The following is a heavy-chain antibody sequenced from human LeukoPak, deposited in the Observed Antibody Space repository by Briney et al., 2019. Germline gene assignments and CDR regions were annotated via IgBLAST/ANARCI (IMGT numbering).Heavy chain of an antibody. Sequence: GESLQISCKGSGSSFTKHWIAWVRQLPGKGLKWMGIIFPGDSDTRYSPSFQGQVTISADKSISTAYLQWSSLKASDTAMYYCTRGSGSYVHWGQGTLVTVS. CDR1: GSSFTKHW. CDR2: IFPGDSDT. V-gene: IGHV5-51*01. D-gene: IGHD6-19*01. J-gene: IGHJ1*01. CDR3: TRGSGSYVH.